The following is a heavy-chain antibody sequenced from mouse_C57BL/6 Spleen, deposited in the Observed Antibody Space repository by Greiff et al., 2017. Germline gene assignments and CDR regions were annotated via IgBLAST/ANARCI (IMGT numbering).Heavy chain of an antibody. J-gene: IGHJ3*01. Sequence: EVKLQASGPGLVKPSQSLSLTCSVTVYSIPSGYYWNWIRQFPGNKLEWMGYISYDGSNNYKPSLKNRISITRDTSKNQFFLKLNSVTTEDTATYYCARRGYDGAWFAYWGQGTLVTVSA. V-gene: IGHV3-6*01. CDR1: VYSIPSGYY. CDR3: ARRGYDGAWFAY. CDR2: ISYDGSN. D-gene: IGHD2-2*01.